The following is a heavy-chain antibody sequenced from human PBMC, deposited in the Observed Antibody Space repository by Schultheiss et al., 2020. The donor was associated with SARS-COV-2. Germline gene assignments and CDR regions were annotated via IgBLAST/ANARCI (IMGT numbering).Heavy chain of an antibody. D-gene: IGHD1-26*01. V-gene: IGHV3-33*01. CDR2: IWYDGSNK. CDR1: GFTFSSYG. CDR3: ARDLYGSYFAAFDI. J-gene: IGHJ4*02. Sequence: GGSLRLSCAASGFTFSSYGMHWVRQAPGKGLEWVAVIWYDGSNKYYADSVKGRFTISRDNSKNTLYLQMNSLRAEDTAVYYCARDLYGSYFAAFDIWGQGTLVTVSS.